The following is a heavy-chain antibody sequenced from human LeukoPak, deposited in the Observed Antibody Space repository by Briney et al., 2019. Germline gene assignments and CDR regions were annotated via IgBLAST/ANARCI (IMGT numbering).Heavy chain of an antibody. D-gene: IGHD3-10*01. CDR1: GFTFSSYD. Sequence: SGGSLRLSCAASGFTFSSYDIHWVRQAPGKGLEWVAFIRYDGSNKYYADSVKGRFTISRDNSKNTLYLQMNSLRAEDTAVYYCAKDFDYYYGSGNYFDYWGQGTLVTVSS. CDR2: IRYDGSNK. CDR3: AKDFDYYYGSGNYFDY. V-gene: IGHV3-30*02. J-gene: IGHJ4*02.